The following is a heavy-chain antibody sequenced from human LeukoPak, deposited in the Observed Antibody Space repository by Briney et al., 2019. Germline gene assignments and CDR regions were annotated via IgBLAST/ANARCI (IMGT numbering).Heavy chain of an antibody. CDR1: GYTFTGYY. Sequence: EASVKVSCKASGYTFTGYYMHWVRQAPGQGLEWMGWINPNSGGTNYAQKFQGRVTMTRDTSISTAYMELSRLRSEDTAVYSCARDDGGWFDPWGQGTLVTVSS. J-gene: IGHJ5*02. CDR3: ARDDGGWFDP. D-gene: IGHD3-3*01. CDR2: INPNSGGT. V-gene: IGHV1-2*02.